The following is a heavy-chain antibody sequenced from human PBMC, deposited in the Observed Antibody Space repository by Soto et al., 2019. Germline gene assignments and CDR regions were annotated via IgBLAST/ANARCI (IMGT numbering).Heavy chain of an antibody. CDR2: ISYDGSNK. J-gene: IGHJ5*02. CDR3: AKDGEALYYYDTSGPKTWFDP. CDR1: GFTFIRYG. V-gene: IGHV3-30*18. Sequence: WGSLRLSCAASGFTFIRYGMHFVRHSPVKWLEWVAIISYDGSNKYYADSVKGRFTISRDDSKNTLYLQMNSLRAEDTAVYYCAKDGEALYYYDTSGPKTWFDPWGLGALVTVSS. D-gene: IGHD3-22*01.